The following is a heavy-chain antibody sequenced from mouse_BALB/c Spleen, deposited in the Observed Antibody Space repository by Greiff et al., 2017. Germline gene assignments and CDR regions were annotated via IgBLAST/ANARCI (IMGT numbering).Heavy chain of an antibody. V-gene: IGHV14-3*02. J-gene: IGHJ3*01. CDR2: IDPANGNT. CDR3: ADTTAGFAY. D-gene: IGHD1-2*01. Sequence: VQLQQSGAELVKPGASVKLSCTASGFNIKDTYMHWVKQRPEQGLEWIGRIDPANGNTKYDPKFQGKATITADTSSNTAYLQLSSLTSEDTAVYYWADTTAGFAYWGQGTLVTVSA. CDR1: GFNIKDTY.